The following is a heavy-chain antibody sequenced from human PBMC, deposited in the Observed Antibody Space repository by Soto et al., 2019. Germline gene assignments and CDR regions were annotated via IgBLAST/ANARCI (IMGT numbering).Heavy chain of an antibody. CDR1: GLTFSSYT. CDR2: INGSGSST. J-gene: IGHJ3*02. Sequence: EVQLLESGGGLVQPGGSLRLSCAASGLTFSSYTMNWVRQAPGKGLEWVSTINGSGSSTYYADSVKGRFTISRDNSKNTLYLQMSSLRVEDTAVYYCATQWRLYAFDIWGQGTMVTVSS. CDR3: ATQWRLYAFDI. D-gene: IGHD6-19*01. V-gene: IGHV3-23*01.